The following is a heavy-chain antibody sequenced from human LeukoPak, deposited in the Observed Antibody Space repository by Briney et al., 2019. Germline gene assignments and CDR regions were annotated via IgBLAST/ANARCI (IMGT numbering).Heavy chain of an antibody. V-gene: IGHV3-21*01. J-gene: IGHJ4*02. CDR1: GFTFSSYS. Sequence: GGSLRLSCAASGFTFSSYSMTWVRQAPGQGLERVSSMSSGSRYIYYADPVRGRFTISRDNAKNSLYLLMNSLRAEDTAVYYCARDRPTGASRLFVVQWGQGTLVTVSS. CDR2: MSSGSRYI. CDR3: ARDRPTGASRLFVVQ. D-gene: IGHD2-15*01.